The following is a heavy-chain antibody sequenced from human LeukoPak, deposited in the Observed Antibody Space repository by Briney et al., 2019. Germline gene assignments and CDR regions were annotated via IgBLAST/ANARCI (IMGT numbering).Heavy chain of an antibody. CDR3: ARVSPTYGDFVPWFDP. D-gene: IGHD4-17*01. CDR1: GYTFIGYY. CDR2: INPNSGGT. J-gene: IGHJ5*02. V-gene: IGHV1-2*04. Sequence: GASVKVSCKASGYTFIGYYMHWVRQAPGQGLEWMGWINPNSGGTNYAQKFQGWVTMTRDTSISTAYMELSRLRSDDTAVYYCARVSPTYGDFVPWFDPWGQGTLVTVSS.